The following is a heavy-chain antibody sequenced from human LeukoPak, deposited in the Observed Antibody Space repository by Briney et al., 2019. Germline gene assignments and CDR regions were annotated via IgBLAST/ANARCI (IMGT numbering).Heavy chain of an antibody. J-gene: IGHJ4*02. CDR3: ARGRYFDWFRFDY. CDR1: GDSITSYY. Sequence: SETLSLTCTVSGDSITSYYWSWIRQPPGKGLEWIGYIYYSGSTNYNSSLKSRVTISVDTSKNQFSLKLNSVTAADTAVYYCARGRYFDWFRFDYWGQGTLVTVSS. D-gene: IGHD3-9*01. V-gene: IGHV4-59*01. CDR2: IYYSGST.